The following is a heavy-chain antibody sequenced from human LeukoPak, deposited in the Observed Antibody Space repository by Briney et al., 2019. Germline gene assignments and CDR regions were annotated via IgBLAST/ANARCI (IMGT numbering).Heavy chain of an antibody. Sequence: SDTLSLTCTVSGGSITSNGDYCGWIRKPPGKGLEWIGSIYYSGSTYYNPSLKRRVTISIDTSKNQFSLKLSSVTAADTAVYYCAREYYGSGRGNYWGQGTLVTVSS. CDR1: GGSITSNGDY. CDR2: IYYSGST. V-gene: IGHV4-39*07. D-gene: IGHD3-10*01. J-gene: IGHJ4*02. CDR3: AREYYGSGRGNY.